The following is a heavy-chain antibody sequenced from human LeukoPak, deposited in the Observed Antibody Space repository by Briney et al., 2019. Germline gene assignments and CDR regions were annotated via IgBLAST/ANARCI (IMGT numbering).Heavy chain of an antibody. CDR1: GFTFTNFA. V-gene: IGHV3-53*04. D-gene: IGHD3-3*01. Sequence: PGGSLRLSCAASGFTFTNFAMTWARQAPGKGLEWVSVIYSGGSTYYADSVKGRFTISRHNSKNTLYLQMNSLRAEDTAVYYCARGFWSGYYAAHYGMDVWGQGTTVTVSS. CDR3: ARGFWSGYYAAHYGMDV. J-gene: IGHJ6*02. CDR2: IYSGGST.